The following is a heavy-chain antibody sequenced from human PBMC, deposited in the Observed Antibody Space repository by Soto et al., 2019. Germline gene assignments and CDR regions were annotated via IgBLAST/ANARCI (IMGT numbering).Heavy chain of an antibody. CDR3: ASFSGSGGGMDV. J-gene: IGHJ6*02. CDR1: GFTFSSYA. Sequence: EVQLLESGGGLVQPGGSLRLSCAASGFTFSSYAMSWVRQAPGKGLEWVSAISGSGGSTYYADSVKGRFTISRDNSKNPLYRQMNSMRAEDTAVYYCASFSGSGGGMDVWGQGTTVTVSS. CDR2: ISGSGGST. V-gene: IGHV3-23*01. D-gene: IGHD6-19*01.